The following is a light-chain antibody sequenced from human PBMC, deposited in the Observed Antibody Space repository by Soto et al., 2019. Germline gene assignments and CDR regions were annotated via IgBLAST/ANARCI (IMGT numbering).Light chain of an antibody. J-gene: IGLJ3*02. Sequence: QSALTQPASVSGSPGQSITISCSGTTSDVGIYNLVSWYQQHPGKAPKLVIYEVDKRPSGVSNRFSGSRSGNTASLTISGLQSEDEADYYCSSYACSRWVFGGGTKLTVL. CDR1: TSDVGIYNL. CDR3: SSYACSRWV. V-gene: IGLV2-23*02. CDR2: EVD.